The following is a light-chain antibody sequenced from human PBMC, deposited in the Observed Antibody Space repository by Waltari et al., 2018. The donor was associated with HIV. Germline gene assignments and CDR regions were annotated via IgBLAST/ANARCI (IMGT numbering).Light chain of an antibody. Sequence: QSVLTQPPSASGAPGQRVTISCSGRSSNIGRNTVNWYQQLPGTAPKLPIYENNQRPSGVPDRFSGSKSGTSASLGISGLQSEDEADYYCAAWDDSLNGYVFGTGTKVTVL. V-gene: IGLV1-44*01. CDR1: SSNIGRNT. J-gene: IGLJ1*01. CDR3: AAWDDSLNGYV. CDR2: ENN.